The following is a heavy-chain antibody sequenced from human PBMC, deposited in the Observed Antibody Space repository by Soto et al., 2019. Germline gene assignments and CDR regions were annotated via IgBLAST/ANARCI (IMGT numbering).Heavy chain of an antibody. CDR2: ISRSSSYT. V-gene: IGHV3-11*05. Sequence: QVQLVESGGGLVKPGGSLRLSCAASGFTFSDYYMSWIRQAPGKGLEWVSYISRSSSYTNYADSVNGRFTIPRDNAKNSLYLQMTTLRADDTAVYYCAGGGGSYLPDYWGPGTLVTVSS. D-gene: IGHD1-26*01. J-gene: IGHJ4*02. CDR1: GFTFSDYY. CDR3: AGGGGSYLPDY.